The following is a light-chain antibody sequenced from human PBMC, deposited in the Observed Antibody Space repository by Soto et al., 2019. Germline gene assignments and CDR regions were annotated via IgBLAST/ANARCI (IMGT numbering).Light chain of an antibody. J-gene: IGKJ3*01. CDR1: QSVSSSY. Sequence: EIVLTQSRGTLSLSPGERATLSCRASQSVSSSYLAWYQQKPGQAPRLLIYGASSRATGIPDRFSGSGSGTDFTLSISRLEPEDFAVYYCQQYGSSPPLAFTFGPGTKVDIK. CDR2: GAS. V-gene: IGKV3-20*01. CDR3: QQYGSSPPLAFT.